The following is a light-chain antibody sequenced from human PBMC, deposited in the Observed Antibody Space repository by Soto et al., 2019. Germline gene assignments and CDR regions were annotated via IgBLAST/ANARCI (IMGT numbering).Light chain of an antibody. Sequence: QSALTQPASVSGSPGQSITISCTGTSSDIGDYNYVSWYQQHPGKAPKLMIYDVSNRPSGVSNRFSGSKSGNTASLTISGLQSEDEADCYCSSYTSSSTYVFGTGTKLTVL. J-gene: IGLJ1*01. CDR1: SSDIGDYNY. CDR3: SSYTSSSTYV. V-gene: IGLV2-14*03. CDR2: DVS.